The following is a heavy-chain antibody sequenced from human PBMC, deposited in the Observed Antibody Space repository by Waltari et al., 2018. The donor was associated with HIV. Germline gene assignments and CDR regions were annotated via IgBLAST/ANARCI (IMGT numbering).Heavy chain of an antibody. CDR3: ARGRTSSWPHGYWFDP. V-gene: IGHV3-30*04. J-gene: IGHJ5*02. D-gene: IGHD6-13*01. CDR2: ISYDGSNK. Sequence: QVQLVESGGGVVQPGRSLRLSCAASGFTFSSYAMHWVRQAPGKGLEWVAVISYDGSNKYYADSVKGRFTISRDNSKNTLYLQMNSLRAEDTAVYYCARGRTSSWPHGYWFDPWGQGTLVTVSS. CDR1: GFTFSSYA.